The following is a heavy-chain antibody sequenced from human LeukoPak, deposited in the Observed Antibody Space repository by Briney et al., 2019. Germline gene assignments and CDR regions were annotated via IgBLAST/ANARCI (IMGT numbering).Heavy chain of an antibody. CDR3: ARDPWVAAAPIDY. D-gene: IGHD6-13*01. V-gene: IGHV1-69*04. CDR2: IIPILGIA. Sequence: ASVKVSCKASGYTFTSYAISWVRQAPGQGLEWMGRIIPILGIANYAQKFQGRVTITADKSTSTAYMELSSLRSEDTAVYYCARDPWVAAAPIDYWGQGTLVTVSS. J-gene: IGHJ4*02. CDR1: GYTFTSYA.